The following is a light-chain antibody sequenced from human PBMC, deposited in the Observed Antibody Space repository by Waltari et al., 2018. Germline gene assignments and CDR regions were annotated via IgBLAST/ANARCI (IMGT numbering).Light chain of an antibody. CDR2: DAS. V-gene: IGKV3-11*01. J-gene: IGKJ4*01. CDR1: QSIDTS. Sequence: VLTQSPATLSLSPGERATLSCRARQSIDTSLGWYQQTPGQAPRLLIYDASNRATGIPPRFSGSGSGTDFSLTISSLDPEDFAVYYCQQGVTFGGGTRVEIK. CDR3: QQGVT.